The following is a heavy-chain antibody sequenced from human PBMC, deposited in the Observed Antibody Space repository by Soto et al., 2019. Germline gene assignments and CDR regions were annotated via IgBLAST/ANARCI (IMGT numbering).Heavy chain of an antibody. J-gene: IGHJ4*02. Sequence: QVQLVESGGGVVQPGTSLRLSCAASGFTFGTYGMHWVRQAPGKGLEWVAVISYDGKNKYYADTVKGRLTISRDNSKNTLYLQMNSLRAEDTAVYYCAKTRYSSGWYSFDYWGQGTLVTVSS. CDR1: GFTFGTYG. V-gene: IGHV3-30*18. CDR2: ISYDGKNK. CDR3: AKTRYSSGWYSFDY. D-gene: IGHD6-19*01.